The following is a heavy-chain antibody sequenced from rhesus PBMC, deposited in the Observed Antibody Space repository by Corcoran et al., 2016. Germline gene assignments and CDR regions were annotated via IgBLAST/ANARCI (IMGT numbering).Heavy chain of an antibody. V-gene: IGHV4-73*01. J-gene: IGHJ5-2*02. CDR2: IGGKRAST. Sequence: QVKPQQWGEGLVKPAETLSLTCAVYGGSISGYYYWSWIRQPPGKGLEWFGNIGGKRASTNSTPSLKKRITIARETSKNQFSLKLSSVAAADAAVYYCARDRAIFSTRNSLDGWGRGVLVTVSS. D-gene: IGHD2-15*01. CDR1: GGSISGYYY. CDR3: ARDRAIFSTRNSLDG.